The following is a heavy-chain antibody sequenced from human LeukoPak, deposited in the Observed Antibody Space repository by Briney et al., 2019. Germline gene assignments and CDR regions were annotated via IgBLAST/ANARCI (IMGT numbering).Heavy chain of an antibody. CDR2: IYYSGST. CDR3: ARAAGTKDYYYYMDV. J-gene: IGHJ6*03. CDR1: GGSISSYY. D-gene: IGHD6-19*01. Sequence: SETLSLTCTVSGGSISSYYWSWIRQPPGKGLEWIGYIYYSGSTNYNPSLKSRVTISVDTSKNQFSLKLSSVTAADTAVYYCARAAGTKDYYYYMDVWGKGTTVTVSS. V-gene: IGHV4-59*01.